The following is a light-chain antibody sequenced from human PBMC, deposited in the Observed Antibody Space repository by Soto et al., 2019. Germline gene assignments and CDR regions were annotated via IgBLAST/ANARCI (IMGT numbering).Light chain of an antibody. J-gene: IGKJ3*01. CDR3: QQYGSAPFT. CDR1: QSVASGH. Sequence: EIVMTQSPATLSVSPGERATLSCRASQSVASGHLAWYRQKPGQTPRLLIYDASSRATGIPDRISGSGSGTDFTLTISRLEPEDFAVYYCQQYGSAPFTFGPGTKVDIK. CDR2: DAS. V-gene: IGKV3-20*01.